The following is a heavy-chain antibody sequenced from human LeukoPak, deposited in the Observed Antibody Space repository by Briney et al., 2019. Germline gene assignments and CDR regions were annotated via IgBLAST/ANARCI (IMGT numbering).Heavy chain of an antibody. Sequence: SETLSLTCTVSGGSISSYYWSWIRQPPGKGLEWIGYIYYSGSTYYNPSLKSRVTISVDTSKNQFSLKLSSVTAADTAVYYCARARKNIAVAGTYYFDYWGQGTLVTVSS. D-gene: IGHD6-19*01. CDR3: ARARKNIAVAGTYYFDY. CDR1: GGSISSYY. CDR2: IYYSGST. J-gene: IGHJ4*02. V-gene: IGHV4-30-4*08.